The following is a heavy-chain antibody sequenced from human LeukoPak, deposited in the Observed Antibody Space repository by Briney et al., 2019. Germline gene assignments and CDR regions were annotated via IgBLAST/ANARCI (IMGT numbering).Heavy chain of an antibody. D-gene: IGHD3-3*01. CDR1: GVSVSSNY. CDR3: AITIFGVEEGKYYFDY. V-gene: IGHV4-59*08. J-gene: IGHJ4*02. CDR2: MYHTGSG. Sequence: PSETLSLTCTVSGVSVSSNYWSWIRQAPGKGLEWIGYMYHTGSGNYNPSLKSRVTISVDTSKNQFSLKLSSVTAADTAVYYCAITIFGVEEGKYYFDYWGQGTLVTVSS.